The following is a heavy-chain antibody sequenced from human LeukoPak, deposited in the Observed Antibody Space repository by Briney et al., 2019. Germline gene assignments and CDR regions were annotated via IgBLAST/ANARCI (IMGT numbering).Heavy chain of an antibody. CDR2: ISGSGGST. CDR3: AKEGVRSSSTSHYLH. J-gene: IGHJ4*02. D-gene: IGHD2-2*01. CDR1: GFTFSSYA. Sequence: GGSLRLSCAASGFTFSSYAMSWVRQAPGKGLEWVSTISGSGGSTYYADSVKGRFTISRDNSKNTLYLQMNSLRAEDTAVYYCAKEGVRSSSTSHYLHWGQGTLVTVSS. V-gene: IGHV3-23*01.